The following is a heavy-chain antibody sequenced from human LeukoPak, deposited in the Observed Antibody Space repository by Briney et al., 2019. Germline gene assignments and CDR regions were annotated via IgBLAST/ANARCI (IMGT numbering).Heavy chain of an antibody. CDR1: GFTFSSYA. J-gene: IGHJ3*02. V-gene: IGHV3-23*01. CDR3: AKPGGLVGPKGGAFDI. CDR2: VTGSGGST. Sequence: PGGSLRLSCAASGFTFSSYALSWVRQAPGKGLDWVSGVTGSGGSTYYADSVKGRFTISRDNSKNALYLQMNSLRAEDTAVYYCAKPGGLVGPKGGAFDIWGQGTMVTVSS. D-gene: IGHD1-26*01.